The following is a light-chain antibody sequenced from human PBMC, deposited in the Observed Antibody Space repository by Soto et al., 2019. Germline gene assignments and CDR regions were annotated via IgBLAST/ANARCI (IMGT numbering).Light chain of an antibody. J-gene: IGKJ2*01. CDR2: AAS. CDR3: QQLNEAT. V-gene: IGKV1-9*01. CDR1: QGISSY. Sequence: DIQLTQSPSFLSASVGDRVTITCRASQGISSYLAWYQQKPGKAPKLLIYAASTLQSGVPSRFSGSGSGTEFNLTISSLQPEDFATYYGQQLNEATFGKGPKLEIK.